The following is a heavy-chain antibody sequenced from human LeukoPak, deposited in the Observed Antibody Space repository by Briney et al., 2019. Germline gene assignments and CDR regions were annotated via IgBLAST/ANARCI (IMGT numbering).Heavy chain of an antibody. CDR2: ISAYNGNT. CDR3: ARRQARNDAFDI. J-gene: IGHJ3*02. Sequence: GASVKVSCKASGYTFTSYDISWVRQAPGQGLEWMGWISAYNGNTNYAQKLQGRVTMTTDTSTSTAYMELRSLRSDDTAVFYCARRQARNDAFDIWGQGTMVTVSS. V-gene: IGHV1-18*01. CDR1: GYTFTSYD.